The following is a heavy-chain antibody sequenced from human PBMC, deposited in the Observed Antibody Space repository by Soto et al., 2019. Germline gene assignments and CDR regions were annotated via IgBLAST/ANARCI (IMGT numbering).Heavy chain of an antibody. CDR2: IDSDGNYT. CDR1: GFTFSSYW. D-gene: IGHD3-3*01. J-gene: IGHJ4*02. V-gene: IGHV3-74*03. Sequence: GGSLRLSCAASGFTFSSYWMHWVRQVPGKGLVWVSHIDSDGNYTTYADSVKGRFTISRDNAKNTVYLQMISLRAEDTAVYYYVRDDVGDGNDYWSLGTLVTVSS. CDR3: VRDDVGDGNDY.